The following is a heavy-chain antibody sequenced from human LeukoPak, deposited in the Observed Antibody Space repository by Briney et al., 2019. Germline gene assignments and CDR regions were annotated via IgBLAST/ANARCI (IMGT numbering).Heavy chain of an antibody. V-gene: IGHV3-30*03. CDR3: ATPLISISSTTYYNYFEY. CDR2: ISFDGSHQ. Sequence: LRLSCAASGFIFSDYYMSWVRQAPGKGLEWVAVISFDGSHQYFADSVKGRFTISRDNSNNTLYLQMNSLRAEDTAVYYCATPLISISSTTYYNYFEYWGQGALVTVSS. J-gene: IGHJ4*02. D-gene: IGHD2-2*01. CDR1: GFIFSDYY.